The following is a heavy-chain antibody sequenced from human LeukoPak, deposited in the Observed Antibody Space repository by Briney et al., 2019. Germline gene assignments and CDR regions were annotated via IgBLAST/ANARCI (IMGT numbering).Heavy chain of an antibody. Sequence: SQTLSLTCVISGDSVSNNSASWNWIRQSPARGLEWLGRTYYRSRWYKDYAVSVKSRITINPDTSKNQFSLQLNSVTPEDTAVYYCARWLTNWGQGTLVTVSS. CDR3: ARWLTN. CDR1: GDSVSNNSAS. D-gene: IGHD3-9*01. CDR2: TYYRSRWYK. J-gene: IGHJ4*02. V-gene: IGHV6-1*01.